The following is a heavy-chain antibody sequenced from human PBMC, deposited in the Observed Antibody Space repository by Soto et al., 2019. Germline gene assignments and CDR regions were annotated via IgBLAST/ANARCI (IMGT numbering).Heavy chain of an antibody. Sequence: EVQLLESGGGLVQPGGSLRLSCAASGFTFSSYAMSWVRQAPGKGLEWVSAISGSGVSTYYADSVKGRFTISRDNSKNSLYLQMNSLRAEDTAVYYCAKGAGFYPYYYGMDVWGQGTTVTVSS. J-gene: IGHJ6*02. D-gene: IGHD3-16*02. V-gene: IGHV3-23*01. CDR2: ISGSGVST. CDR3: AKGAGFYPYYYGMDV. CDR1: GFTFSSYA.